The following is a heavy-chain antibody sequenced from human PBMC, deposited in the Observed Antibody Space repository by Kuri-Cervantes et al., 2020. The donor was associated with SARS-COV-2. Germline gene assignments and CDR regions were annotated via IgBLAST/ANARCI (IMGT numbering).Heavy chain of an antibody. CDR2: ISYDGSNK. Sequence: GESLKISCAASAFNFSSYATHWVRQAPGKGLEWVAIISYDGSNKYYADSVKGRFPISRDNSKNKLYLQMNSLRAEDTAVYYCARDRVGVHDYWGQGTLVTVSS. D-gene: IGHD2-21*01. V-gene: IGHV3-30-3*01. CDR1: AFNFSSYA. CDR3: ARDRVGVHDY. J-gene: IGHJ4*02.